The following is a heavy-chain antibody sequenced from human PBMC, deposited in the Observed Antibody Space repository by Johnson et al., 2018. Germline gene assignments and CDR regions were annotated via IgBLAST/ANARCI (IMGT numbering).Heavy chain of an antibody. V-gene: IGHV3-66*02. CDR1: GLTVSSNY. CDR2: IYSGGTT. Sequence: EVQLVESGGGLVQPGGSLTLSCAASGLTVSSNYMSWVRQAPGKGLEWVSVIYSGGTTYYADSVQGRFTISRDNSKNTLYPQMNSLRVEDTAVYYCARSVVSESRWFDPWGQGTLVTVSS. CDR3: ARSVVSESRWFDP. J-gene: IGHJ5*02. D-gene: IGHD2-15*01.